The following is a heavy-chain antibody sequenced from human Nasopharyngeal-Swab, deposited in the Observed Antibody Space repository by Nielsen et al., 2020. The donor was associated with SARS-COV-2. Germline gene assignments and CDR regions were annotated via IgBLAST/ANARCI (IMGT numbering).Heavy chain of an antibody. J-gene: IGHJ4*02. CDR1: GGTFSSYA. D-gene: IGHD3-22*01. V-gene: IGHV1-69*13. CDR3: AREGWETSGDSSGLFDY. Sequence: SVKVSCKASGGTFSSYAISWVRQAPGQGLEWMGGIIPIFGTANYAQKFQGRVTITADESTSTAYMELSSLRSEDTAVYYCAREGWETSGDSSGLFDYRGQGTLVTVSS. CDR2: IIPIFGTA.